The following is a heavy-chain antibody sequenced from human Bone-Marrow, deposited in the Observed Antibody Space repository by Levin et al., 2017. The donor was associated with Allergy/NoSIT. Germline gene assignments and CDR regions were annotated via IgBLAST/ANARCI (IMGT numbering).Heavy chain of an antibody. J-gene: IGHJ4*02. V-gene: IGHV3-7*01. CDR2: IKEGGREI. CDR3: STDRGSV. D-gene: IGHD1-26*01. Sequence: GGSLRLTCAASGLTFSSHWMSWVRQGPGKGLEWVAIIKEGGREIYYMDSVKGRFTISRDDAQNLAYLQMDNLSVEDTAVYYCSTDRGSVWGQGSLVTVSS. CDR1: GLTFSSHW.